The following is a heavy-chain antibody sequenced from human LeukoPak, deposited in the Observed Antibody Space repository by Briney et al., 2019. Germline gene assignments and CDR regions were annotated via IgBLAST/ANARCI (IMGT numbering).Heavy chain of an antibody. J-gene: IGHJ4*02. CDR3: ARVSGRGYYIDY. Sequence: GGSPRHSSAASGFTASTNYMSGGRHAPGGGGEWGSVIFSGGGTDYTDSAKGRVTISRDNFKNTLYLEMNSLTAEATPVYYCARVSGRGYYIDYGGQGPLATVPS. CDR1: GFTASTNY. D-gene: IGHD5-12*01. CDR2: IFSGGGT. V-gene: IGHV3-66*01.